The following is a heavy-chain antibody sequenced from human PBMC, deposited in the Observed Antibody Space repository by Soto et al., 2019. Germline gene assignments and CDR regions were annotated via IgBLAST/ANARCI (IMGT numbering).Heavy chain of an antibody. V-gene: IGHV3-23*01. J-gene: IGHJ4*02. Sequence: GGSLRLSCAASGFKFSNYWMSWGRQAPGKGLEWVSTISGSGGGTYHADSVKGRFTISRDSSRNTVYLQMNSLRAEDTAVYYCAKHSSGGRFFDHWGQGTLVTVSS. CDR1: GFKFSNYW. CDR2: ISGSGGGT. CDR3: AKHSSGGRFFDH. D-gene: IGHD6-19*01.